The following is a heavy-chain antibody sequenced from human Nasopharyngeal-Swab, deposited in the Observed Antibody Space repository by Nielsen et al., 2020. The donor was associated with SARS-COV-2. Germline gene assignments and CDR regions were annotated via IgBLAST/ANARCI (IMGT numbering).Heavy chain of an antibody. CDR3: ASDSGSFNGPVDY. CDR1: GFTFSNFG. J-gene: IGHJ4*02. Sequence: GGSLRLSCAASGFTFSNFGMHWVRQAPGKGLEWVAVIWYDGSNEYYADSVKGRFTISRDNSKNTLYLQMSSLGAEDTAVYYCASDSGSFNGPVDYWGQGTLVTVSS. CDR2: IWYDGSNE. V-gene: IGHV3-33*01. D-gene: IGHD1-26*01.